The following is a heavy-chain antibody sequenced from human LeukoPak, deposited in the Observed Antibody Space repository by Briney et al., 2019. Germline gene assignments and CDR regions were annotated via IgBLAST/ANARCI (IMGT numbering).Heavy chain of an antibody. V-gene: IGHV3-48*02. Sequence: PGGSLRLSCAASGFTFSSYEMNWVRQAPGKGLEWVSYISGSSSTIYYADSVKGRFTISRDNAKNSLYLQMNSLRDEDTAVYYCARDGYGDYGEYFQDWGQGTLVTVSS. D-gene: IGHD4-17*01. J-gene: IGHJ1*01. CDR1: GFTFSSYE. CDR3: ARDGYGDYGEYFQD. CDR2: ISGSSSTI.